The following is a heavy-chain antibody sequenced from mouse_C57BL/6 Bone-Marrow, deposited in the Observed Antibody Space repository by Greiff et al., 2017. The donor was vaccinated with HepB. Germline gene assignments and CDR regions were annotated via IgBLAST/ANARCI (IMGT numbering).Heavy chain of an antibody. D-gene: IGHD1-1*01. Sequence: EVMLVESGGGLVKPGGSLKLSCAASGFTFSDYGMHWVRQAPEKGLEWVAYISSGSSTIYYADTVKGRFTISRDNAEDTLFLQMTRLRSEDTAMYYGARTTVRGVDAMDYWGQGTSVTVSS. J-gene: IGHJ4*01. CDR2: ISSGSSTI. V-gene: IGHV5-17*01. CDR3: ARTTVRGVDAMDY. CDR1: GFTFSDYG.